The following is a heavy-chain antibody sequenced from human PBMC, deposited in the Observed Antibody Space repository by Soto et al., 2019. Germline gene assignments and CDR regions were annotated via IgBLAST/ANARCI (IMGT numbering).Heavy chain of an antibody. Sequence: PGGSLRLSCAASGFSFSSYSMNWVRQAPGKGLEWVSYISSSSYTMIYADSVKGRFTISRDNSKNTLSLQMNSLRVEDSAVYYCVPRKGDPLTWGPGTLVTVSS. J-gene: IGHJ4*02. CDR2: ISSSSYTM. CDR3: VPRKGDPLT. V-gene: IGHV3-48*04. D-gene: IGHD3-16*01. CDR1: GFSFSSYS.